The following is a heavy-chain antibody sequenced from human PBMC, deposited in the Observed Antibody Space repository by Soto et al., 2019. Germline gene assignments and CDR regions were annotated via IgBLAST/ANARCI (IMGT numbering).Heavy chain of an antibody. D-gene: IGHD3-22*01. CDR1: GGSISSVDYY. J-gene: IGHJ4*02. CDR3: ARGSYYYDRSGYYHS. CDR2: IYYSGST. Sequence: QVQLQESGPGLVKPSQTLSLTCTVSGGSISSVDYYWSWLRQPPGNGLEWIGYIYYSGSTYYNPSLKSRVTISVDTSKNTFSRKLSSVTAADTAVYYCARGSYYYDRSGYYHSWGQGTLVTVSS. V-gene: IGHV4-30-4*01.